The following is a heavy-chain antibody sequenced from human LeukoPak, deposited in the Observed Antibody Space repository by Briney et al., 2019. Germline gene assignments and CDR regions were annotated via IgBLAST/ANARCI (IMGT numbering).Heavy chain of an antibody. V-gene: IGHV4-34*01. Sequence: SETLSLTCAVYGGSFSGYYWSWIRQPPGKGLEWIGEINHSGSTNYNPSLKSRVTISVDTSKNQFSLKLSSVTAADTAVYYCARHATTYYYDSSGYYYPYYFDYWGQGTLVTVSS. CDR2: INHSGST. CDR1: GGSFSGYY. J-gene: IGHJ4*02. D-gene: IGHD3-22*01. CDR3: ARHATTYYYDSSGYYYPYYFDY.